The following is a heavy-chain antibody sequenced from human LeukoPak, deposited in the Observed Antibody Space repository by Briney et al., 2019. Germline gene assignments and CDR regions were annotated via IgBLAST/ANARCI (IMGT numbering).Heavy chain of an antibody. J-gene: IGHJ4*02. V-gene: IGHV1-69*04. CDR3: ARVKDGYKFDY. Sequence: GASVKVSCKASGGTFSSYAISWVRQAPGQGLEWMGRIIPILGIANYAQKFQGRVTITADKSTSTAYMELSSLRPEDTAVYYCARVKDGYKFDYWGQGTLVTVSS. D-gene: IGHD5-12*01. CDR2: IIPILGIA. CDR1: GGTFSSYA.